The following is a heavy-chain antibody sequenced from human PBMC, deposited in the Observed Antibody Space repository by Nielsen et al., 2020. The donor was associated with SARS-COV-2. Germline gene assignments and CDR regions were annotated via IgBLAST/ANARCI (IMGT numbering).Heavy chain of an antibody. D-gene: IGHD5-18*01. CDR1: GYSFTSYW. CDR2: IDPSDSYT. Sequence: GESLKISCKGSGYSFTSYWISWVRQMPGKGLEWMGRIDPSDSYTNYSPSFQGHVTISADKSISTAYLQWSSLKASDTAMYYCARLGTPGGTGYSYGYDVDYWGQGTLVTVSS. J-gene: IGHJ4*02. V-gene: IGHV5-10-1*01. CDR3: ARLGTPGGTGYSYGYDVDY.